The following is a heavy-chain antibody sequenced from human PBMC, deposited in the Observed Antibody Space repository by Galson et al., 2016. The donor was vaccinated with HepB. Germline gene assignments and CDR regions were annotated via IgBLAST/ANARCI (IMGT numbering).Heavy chain of an antibody. CDR2: ISYDGSKK. CDR1: GFTFSRYG. CDR3: AKDSYYDILTGPTYYYYGMDV. J-gene: IGHJ6*02. Sequence: SLRLSCAASGFTFSRYGMHWVRQAPGKGLEWVAVISYDGSKKYYEDSVKGRFTISRDNSKSTLYLQMNSLRAEDTAVYYCAKDSYYDILTGPTYYYYGMDVWGQGTTVTVSS. V-gene: IGHV3-30*18. D-gene: IGHD3-9*01.